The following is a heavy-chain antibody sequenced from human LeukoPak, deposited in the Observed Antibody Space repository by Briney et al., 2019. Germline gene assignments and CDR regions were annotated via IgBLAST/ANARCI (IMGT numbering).Heavy chain of an antibody. J-gene: IGHJ6*02. V-gene: IGHV1-58*02. CDR1: GFTFTSSA. D-gene: IGHD2-2*01. CDR2: IVVGSGNT. CDR3: AADPYCSSTSCYEGFYYYYGMDV. Sequence: SVKVSCKASGFTFTSSAMQWVRQARGQRLEWIGWIVVGSGNTNYAQKFQERVTITRDMSTSTAYMKLSSLRSEDTAVYYCAADPYCSSTSCYEGFYYYYGMDVWGQGTTVTVSS.